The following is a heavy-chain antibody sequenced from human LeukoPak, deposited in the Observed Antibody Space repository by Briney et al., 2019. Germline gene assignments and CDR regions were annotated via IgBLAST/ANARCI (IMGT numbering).Heavy chain of an antibody. J-gene: IGHJ1*01. CDR2: IYYSGST. CDR3: ASSFGEYFQH. V-gene: IGHV4-59*01. D-gene: IGHD3-10*01. Sequence: SETLSLTCTVSGGSISSYYWSWIRQPPGKGLEWVGYIYYSGSTNYNPSLKSRVTISVDTSKNQFSLKLSSVTAADTAVYYCASSFGEYFQHWGQGTLVTVSS. CDR1: GGSISSYY.